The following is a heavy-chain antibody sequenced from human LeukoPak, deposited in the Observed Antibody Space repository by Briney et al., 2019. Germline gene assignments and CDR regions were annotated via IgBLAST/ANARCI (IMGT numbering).Heavy chain of an antibody. CDR1: GGSISSNNW. CDR3: ARDRGGYTYSHDY. CDR2: IYHDGST. J-gene: IGHJ4*02. Sequence: PSETLSLTCADSGGSISSNNWWIWVRQSPEKGLEWIGEIYHDGSTNYNPSLKSRVTISMDKSKNQLPLKLNFVTAADTAVYYCARDRGGYTYSHDYWGQGTLVTVSS. V-gene: IGHV4-4*02. D-gene: IGHD5-18*01.